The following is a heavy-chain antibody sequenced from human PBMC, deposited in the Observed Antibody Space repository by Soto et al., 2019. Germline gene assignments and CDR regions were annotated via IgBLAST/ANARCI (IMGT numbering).Heavy chain of an antibody. CDR1: GYTFTSYY. V-gene: IGHV1-46*01. D-gene: IGHD6-19*01. CDR2: INPSGGST. Sequence: GASVKVSCKASGYTFTSYYMHWVRQAPRQGLEWMGIINPSGGSTSYAQKFQGRVTMTRDTSTSTVYMELSSLRSEDTAVYYCARDPSGWYSMDMPYYGMDVWGQGTTVTVSS. J-gene: IGHJ6*02. CDR3: ARDPSGWYSMDMPYYGMDV.